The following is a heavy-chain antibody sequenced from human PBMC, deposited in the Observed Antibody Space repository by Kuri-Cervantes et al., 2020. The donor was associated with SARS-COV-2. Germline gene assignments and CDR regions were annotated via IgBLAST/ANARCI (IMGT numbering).Heavy chain of an antibody. CDR1: GGSISSYY. V-gene: IGHV4-59*01. D-gene: IGHD2-2*01. CDR2: IYYNGN. Sequence: SETLSLTCTVSGGSISSYYWTWVRQPPGKGLEFIGYIYYNGNGYNPSLESRVTMSLDTSRNQFSLRLTSVTPADTAVYYCARATSFTSIYCYFDSWGQGSLVTVSS. J-gene: IGHJ4*02. CDR3: ARATSFTSIYCYFDS.